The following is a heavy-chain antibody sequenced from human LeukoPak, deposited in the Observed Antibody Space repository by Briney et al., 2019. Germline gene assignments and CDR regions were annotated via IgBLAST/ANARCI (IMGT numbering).Heavy chain of an antibody. J-gene: IGHJ5*02. CDR1: GFAFSTYG. CDR3: ARELRVTYYYGSGSHGDWFDP. V-gene: IGHV3-48*02. CDR2: ITSRSTI. D-gene: IGHD3-10*01. Sequence: PGGSLRLSCAASGFAFSTYGMNWVRQAPGKGLEWVSYITSRSTIYYADSVKGRFTISRDNVKNSLYLEMNSLRDDDTAVYYCARELRVTYYYGSGSHGDWFDPWGQGTLVTVSS.